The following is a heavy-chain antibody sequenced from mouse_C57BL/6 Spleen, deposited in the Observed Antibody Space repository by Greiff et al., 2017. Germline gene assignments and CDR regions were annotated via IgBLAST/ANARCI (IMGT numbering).Heavy chain of an antibody. CDR3: ARGGVVAPVGY. V-gene: IGHV1-26*01. CDR2: INPNNGGT. J-gene: IGHJ4*01. D-gene: IGHD1-1*01. Sequence: EVQLQQSGPELVKPGASVKISCKASGYTFTDYYMNWVKQSHGKSLEWIGDINPNNGGTSYNQKFKGKATLTVAKSSSTAYMELRSLTSEDSAVYYCARGGVVAPVGYWGQGTSVTVSS. CDR1: GYTFTDYY.